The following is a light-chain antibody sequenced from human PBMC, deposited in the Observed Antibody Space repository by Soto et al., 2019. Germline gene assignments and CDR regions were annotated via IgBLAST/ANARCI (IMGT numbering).Light chain of an antibody. CDR1: QSVSSNY. Sequence: EIVLAQSPGTLSLSPGERATLSCRASQSVSSNYLAWYQQKPGQAPRLLIYAASSRATGIPDRFSGSGSGTALTLNISRLEPEDFAVYYCQQYGSSRWTFGQGAKVEV. J-gene: IGKJ1*01. CDR3: QQYGSSRWT. CDR2: AAS. V-gene: IGKV3-20*01.